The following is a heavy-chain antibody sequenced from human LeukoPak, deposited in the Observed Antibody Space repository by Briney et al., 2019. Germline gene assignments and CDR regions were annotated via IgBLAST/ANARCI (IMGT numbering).Heavy chain of an antibody. J-gene: IGHJ4*02. D-gene: IGHD3-10*01. CDR3: ARLTVLSFGVDC. CDR2: IYSGCTT. Sequence: GGSLRLSCAASGFTVSGNYMRWVPQAPGEGLEGVLEIYSGCTTHYPDDVKGIFTNSRDDAKNPLYLQLTSLRAEDTAVYYCARLTVLSFGVDCWGQGTLVTVSS. V-gene: IGHV3-66*04. CDR1: GFTVSGNY.